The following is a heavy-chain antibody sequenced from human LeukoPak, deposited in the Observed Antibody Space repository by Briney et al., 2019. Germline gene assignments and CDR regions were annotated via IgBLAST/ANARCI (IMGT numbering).Heavy chain of an antibody. D-gene: IGHD6-13*01. CDR3: ARGGSSWYNGVDY. CDR1: GGSISSYY. CDR2: IYYSGST. V-gene: IGHV4-59*01. Sequence: SETLSLTCTVSGGSISSYYWSWIRQPPGKGLEWIGYIYYSGSTNYNPSPKSRVTISVDTSKNQFSLKLSSVTAADTAVYYCARGGSSWYNGVDYWGQGTLVTVSS. J-gene: IGHJ4*02.